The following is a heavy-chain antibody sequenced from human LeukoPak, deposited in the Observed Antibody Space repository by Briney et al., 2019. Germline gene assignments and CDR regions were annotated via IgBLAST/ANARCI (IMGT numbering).Heavy chain of an antibody. CDR2: ISANGGST. V-gene: IGHV3-64*01. D-gene: IGHD1-26*01. CDR3: AREGRNDAFDI. J-gene: IGHJ3*02. CDR1: GFTVRSYG. Sequence: GGSLRLSCAASGFTVRSYGIHWVRQAPEKGLEYVSAISANGGSTYYANSVKGRFTISRDTYKNTLYLQMGSLRAEDMAVYYCAREGRNDAFDIWGQGTMVTVSS.